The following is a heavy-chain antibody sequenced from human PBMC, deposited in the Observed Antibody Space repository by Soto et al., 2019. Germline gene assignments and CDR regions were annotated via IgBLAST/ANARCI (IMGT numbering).Heavy chain of an antibody. D-gene: IGHD2-21*01. CDR3: AKPCGTSNCPRDY. J-gene: IGHJ4*02. V-gene: IGHV3-23*01. Sequence: GGSLRLSCAASGFTFSSYAMSWVRQAPGKGLEWVSSITGGGSSAYSADSVKGRFTISRDNSKNTLYLQMNSLRAEDTAVYYCAKPCGTSNCPRDYWGQGTLVTVSS. CDR1: GFTFSSYA. CDR2: ITGGGSSA.